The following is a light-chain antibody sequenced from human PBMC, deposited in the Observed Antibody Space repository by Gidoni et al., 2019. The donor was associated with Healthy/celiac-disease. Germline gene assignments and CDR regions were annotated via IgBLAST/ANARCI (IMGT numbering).Light chain of an antibody. CDR1: QSVSSIY. J-gene: IGKJ2*04. V-gene: IGKV3-20*01. Sequence: EIVLTQSPGTLSLSPGERATLSCRASQSVSSIYLAWYQQKPGQAPVLLIYCASSRATGIPDRFSGSGSGTDFTLTISRLEPEDFSVYYCQQYGSSLCSFGQGTKLEIK. CDR2: CAS. CDR3: QQYGSSLCS.